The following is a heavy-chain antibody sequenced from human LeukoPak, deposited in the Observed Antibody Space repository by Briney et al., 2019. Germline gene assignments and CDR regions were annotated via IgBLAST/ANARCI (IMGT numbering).Heavy chain of an antibody. Sequence: ASVKVSCKVSGYTLTELSMHWVRQAPGKGLEWMGGFDPEDGGTIYAQKFQGRVTMTEDTSTDTAYMELSSLRSEDTAVYYCATEYYYGSGYNWFDPWGQGTLVTVSS. CDR1: GYTLTELS. V-gene: IGHV1-24*01. CDR3: ATEYYYGSGYNWFDP. CDR2: FDPEDGGT. J-gene: IGHJ5*02. D-gene: IGHD3-10*01.